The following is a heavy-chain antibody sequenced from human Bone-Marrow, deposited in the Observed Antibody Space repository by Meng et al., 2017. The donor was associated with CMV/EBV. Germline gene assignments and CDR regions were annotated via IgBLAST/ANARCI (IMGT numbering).Heavy chain of an antibody. V-gene: IGHV4-31*02. CDR1: GGSISSRGHY. D-gene: IGHD2-2*01. CDR2: IYYSGTT. Sequence: VSGGSISSRGHYWTWLRQHPGKSLEWIGYIYYSGTTYYNPSLQSRLSMSVDTSENQFSLNLNSVTAADTAIYYCAGTISTNCCTFDYWGQGILVTVSS. CDR3: AGTISTNCCTFDY. J-gene: IGHJ4*02.